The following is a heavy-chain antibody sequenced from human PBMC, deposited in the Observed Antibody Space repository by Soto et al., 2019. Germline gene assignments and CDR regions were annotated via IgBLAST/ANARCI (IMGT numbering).Heavy chain of an antibody. V-gene: IGHV3-30-3*01. CDR3: ARVFSYYYVRCAIDI. Sequence: GGSLRLSCAASGFTFSSYAMHWVRQAPGKEVEWVAVISYDGSNKYYADSVKGRFTISRDNSKNTLYLQMNSLRAEDTDVYYCARVFSYYYVRCAIDIWGQGTMVTVSS. D-gene: IGHD3-10*02. CDR2: ISYDGSNK. J-gene: IGHJ3*02. CDR1: GFTFSSYA.